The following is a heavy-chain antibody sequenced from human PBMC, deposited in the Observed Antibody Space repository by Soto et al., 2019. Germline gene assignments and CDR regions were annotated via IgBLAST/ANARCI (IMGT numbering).Heavy chain of an antibody. J-gene: IGHJ6*03. V-gene: IGHV3-48*01. Sequence: GGSLRLSCAASGFTFSSYSMNWVRQAPGKGLEWVSYISISSSTIYYADSVKGRFTISRDNAKNSLYLQMNSLRAEDTAVYYCARVRRQRYYDFWSGYSKYYYYYYMDVWGKGTTVTVSS. CDR1: GFTFSSYS. CDR3: ARVRRQRYYDFWSGYSKYYYYYYMDV. D-gene: IGHD3-3*01. CDR2: ISISSSTI.